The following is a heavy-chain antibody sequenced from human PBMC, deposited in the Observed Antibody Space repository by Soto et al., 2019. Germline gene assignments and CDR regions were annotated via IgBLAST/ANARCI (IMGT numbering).Heavy chain of an antibody. CDR2: IYWNDDK. J-gene: IGHJ4*02. V-gene: IGHV2-5*01. CDR3: AHTRLSVYHYGSGSHPPRY. CDR1: VFSLTTSGVG. D-gene: IGHD3-10*01. Sequence: SRPTLVNPTEGLTLTCTCSVFSLTTSGVGVGWIRQPPGKALEWLALIYWNDDKRYSPSLKSRLTITKDTSKNQVVLTMTNVDPVDTATYYCAHTRLSVYHYGSGSHPPRYGGQGTLVTVSS.